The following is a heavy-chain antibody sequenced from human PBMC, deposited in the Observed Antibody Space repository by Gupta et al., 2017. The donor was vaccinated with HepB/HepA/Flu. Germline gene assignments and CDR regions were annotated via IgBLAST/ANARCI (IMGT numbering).Heavy chain of an antibody. CDR3: VRGGPRSSDGFDP. CDR2: IKPNRGGT. J-gene: IGHJ5*02. V-gene: IGHV1-2*02. CDR1: RSTFSGYY. Sequence: LLLVQSAAELKTPGSSVKVSCQDSRSTFSGYYLPAVRPATGPGVVWMGWIKPNRGGTKHTEKFQDRVTMTKETYVTPAYMKLRRATSDDTALYYCVRGGPRSSDGFDPWGKGALVTVSS. D-gene: IGHD6-25*01.